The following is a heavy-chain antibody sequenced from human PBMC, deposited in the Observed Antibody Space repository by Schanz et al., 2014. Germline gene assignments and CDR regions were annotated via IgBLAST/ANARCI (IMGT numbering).Heavy chain of an antibody. Sequence: DVHLLESGGGLVQPGGSLRLSCAASGFTFSGFWMTWVRQAPGKGLEWVSGFDAHDGRAYYADSAKGRFTISRDNSKSTLYVEMNSLRVEDTAVYYCAKTLFPGGTQTFGNWGRGTLVTVSS. CDR1: GFTFSGFW. J-gene: IGHJ4*02. D-gene: IGHD2-8*02. CDR2: FDAHDGRA. V-gene: IGHV3-23*01. CDR3: AKTLFPGGTQTFGN.